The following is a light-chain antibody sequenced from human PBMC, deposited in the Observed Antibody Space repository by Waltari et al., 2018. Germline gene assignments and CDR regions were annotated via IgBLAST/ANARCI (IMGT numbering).Light chain of an antibody. V-gene: IGKV3-11*01. CDR2: EAS. CDR1: QSVSSY. Sequence: EIVLTQSPATLSLSPGERATLSCRASQSVSSYLAWYQQKPGQAPRLLIYEASNSAPGIPARFSGSGSGTDFTITISSLEPEDFAVYYCQQRSNWPLTFGGGTKVEIK. J-gene: IGKJ4*01. CDR3: QQRSNWPLT.